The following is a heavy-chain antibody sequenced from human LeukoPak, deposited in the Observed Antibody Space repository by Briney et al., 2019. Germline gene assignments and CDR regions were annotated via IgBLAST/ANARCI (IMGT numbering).Heavy chain of an antibody. CDR3: ARFGSVPPTHFDY. D-gene: IGHD3-10*01. Sequence: PGGSLSLTCVGSGFTLSRYEMHWVRQAPGKGLVWVSHINTDGSSTNYADSVKGRFTISRDNAKNTLYLQMNSLRAEDTAVYYCARFGSVPPTHFDYWGQGTLVTVSS. V-gene: IGHV3-74*01. CDR1: GFTLSRYE. J-gene: IGHJ4*02. CDR2: INTDGSST.